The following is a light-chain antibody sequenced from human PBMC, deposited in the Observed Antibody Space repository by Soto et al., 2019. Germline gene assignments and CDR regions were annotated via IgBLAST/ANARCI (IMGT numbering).Light chain of an antibody. Sequence: DIQMTQSPSTLSASVGDRITITCRTRKTISVWLSWYQQKPGKAPKLLIYRASSLESGVPSRFSGSGSGTEFTLTISSLQPDDFATYYCQQYSGYPWTFGQGTKVEIK. CDR3: QQYSGYPWT. V-gene: IGKV1-5*03. CDR1: KTISVW. J-gene: IGKJ1*01. CDR2: RAS.